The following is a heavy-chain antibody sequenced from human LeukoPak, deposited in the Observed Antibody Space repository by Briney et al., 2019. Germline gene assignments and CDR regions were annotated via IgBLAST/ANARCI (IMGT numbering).Heavy chain of an antibody. CDR2: ISGSGGST. Sequence: GESLRLSCAVSGFTFSSYAMSWVRQAQGKGREWVSAISGSGGSTYYADSVKGRFTISRDNSKNTLYLQINSLRAEDTAVYYCAKSYGDYPGADAFDIWGQGTMVTVSS. CDR1: GFTFSSYA. CDR3: AKSYGDYPGADAFDI. D-gene: IGHD4-17*01. V-gene: IGHV3-23*01. J-gene: IGHJ3*02.